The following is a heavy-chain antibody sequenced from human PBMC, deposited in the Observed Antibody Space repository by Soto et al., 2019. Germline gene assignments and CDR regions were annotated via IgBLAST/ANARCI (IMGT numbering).Heavy chain of an antibody. CDR2: ITASGSST. V-gene: IGHV3-23*01. J-gene: IGHJ4*02. D-gene: IGHD1-26*01. Sequence: DVQLLESGGGLVQPGGSLRLSCAGSGFTFSSHAMSWVRQAPGKGLKWVSTITASGSSTYYADSVKGRFTISRDNSKNTLSLQMNNLRAEDTAIYYCAKLLSSPILGASWGQGTLVTVSS. CDR1: GFTFSSHA. CDR3: AKLLSSPILGAS.